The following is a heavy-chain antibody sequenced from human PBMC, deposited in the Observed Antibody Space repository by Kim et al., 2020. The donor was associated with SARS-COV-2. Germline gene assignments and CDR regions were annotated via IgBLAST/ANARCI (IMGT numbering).Heavy chain of an antibody. CDR1: GYTFTSYD. Sequence: ASVKVSCKASGYTFTSYDINWVRQATGQGLEWMGWMNPNSGNTDYAQKFQGRVTITRNTSISTAYMELSSLRSEDTAVYYCAVGYSYGYSLDYWGQGTLVTVSS. J-gene: IGHJ4*02. D-gene: IGHD5-18*01. CDR3: AVGYSYGYSLDY. V-gene: IGHV1-8*01. CDR2: MNPNSGNT.